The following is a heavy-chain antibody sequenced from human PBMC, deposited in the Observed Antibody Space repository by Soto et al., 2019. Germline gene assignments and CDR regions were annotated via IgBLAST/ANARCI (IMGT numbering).Heavy chain of an antibody. Sequence: SAKVSCKASGYTFTAPYMDCEPQAPGHVLEWMGCTNPNRGGTNYAQKVQGMVTMTRDTRIGTASTELTTLTSYDMAVSYCAIVGAKVGDYWGQGTLVTVSS. J-gene: IGHJ4*02. CDR1: GYTFTAPY. D-gene: IGHD1-26*01. V-gene: IGHV1-2*02. CDR2: TNPNRGGT. CDR3: AIVGAKVGDY.